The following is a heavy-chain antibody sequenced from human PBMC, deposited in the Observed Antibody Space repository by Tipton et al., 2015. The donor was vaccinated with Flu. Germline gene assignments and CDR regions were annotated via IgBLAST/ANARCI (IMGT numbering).Heavy chain of an antibody. D-gene: IGHD3-22*01. J-gene: IGHJ4*02. CDR1: GYTFTSYG. V-gene: IGHV1-18*01. CDR2: ISAYNGNT. CDR3: AREIEADDSNGIRYNDY. Sequence: QLVQSGAEVKKPGASVKVSCKASGYTFTSYGISWVRQAPGQGLEWMGWISAYNGNTNYAQKLQGRVTMTTDTSTSTAYMELRSLRSDDTAVYYCAREIEADDSNGIRYNDYWGQGTLVTVSS.